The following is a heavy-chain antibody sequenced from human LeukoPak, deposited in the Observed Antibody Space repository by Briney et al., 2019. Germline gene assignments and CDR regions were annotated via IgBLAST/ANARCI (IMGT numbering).Heavy chain of an antibody. J-gene: IGHJ4*02. Sequence: SGGSLRLSCAASGFTFSSYGMHWVRQAPGKGLEWVAFIRYDGSNKCYADSVKGRFTISRDNSKNTLYLQMNSLRAEDTAVYYCAKDPFEEYYFDYWGQGTLVTVSS. CDR3: AKDPFEEYYFDY. D-gene: IGHD3-10*01. CDR2: IRYDGSNK. CDR1: GFTFSSYG. V-gene: IGHV3-30*02.